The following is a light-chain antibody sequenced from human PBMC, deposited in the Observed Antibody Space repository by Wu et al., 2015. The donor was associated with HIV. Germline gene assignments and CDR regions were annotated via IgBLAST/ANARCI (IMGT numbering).Light chain of an antibody. Sequence: DIQMTQSPSSLSASVGDRVTITCRASQSMNNFLNWYQQKPGKAPKLLIYSASSLQSGVPSRFSGSGSGTDFTLTISSLQPEDFATYYCQQSYSIPLTFGGGTKVE. CDR3: QQSYSIPLT. CDR1: QSMNNF. V-gene: IGKV1-39*01. CDR2: SAS. J-gene: IGKJ4*01.